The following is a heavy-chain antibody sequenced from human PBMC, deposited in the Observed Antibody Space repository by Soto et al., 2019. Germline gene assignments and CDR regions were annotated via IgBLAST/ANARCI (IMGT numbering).Heavy chain of an antibody. D-gene: IGHD5-18*01. CDR2: IWYDGSNK. V-gene: IGHV3-33*01. CDR3: AIDLCGYSYGSPVCYYGMDV. J-gene: IGHJ6*02. CDR1: GFTFSSYG. Sequence: SGGSLRLSCAASGFTFSSYGMHWVRQAPGKGLEWVAVIWYDGSNKYYADSVKGRFTISRDNSKNTLYLKMNSLRAEDTAVYYCAIDLCGYSYGSPVCYYGMDVWGQGTTVTVSS.